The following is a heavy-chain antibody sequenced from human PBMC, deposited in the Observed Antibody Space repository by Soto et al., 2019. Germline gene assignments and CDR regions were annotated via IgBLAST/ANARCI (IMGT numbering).Heavy chain of an antibody. CDR2: IDPSDSYT. CDR1: GYSFTSYW. Sequence: PGESLKISCKGSGYSFTSYWISWVRQMPGKGLEWMGRIDPSDSYTNYSPSFQGHVTISADKSISTAYLQWSSLKASDTAMYYCARQAYSYGQSPYYYGMDVWGQGTTVTVSS. J-gene: IGHJ6*02. CDR3: ARQAYSYGQSPYYYGMDV. V-gene: IGHV5-10-1*01. D-gene: IGHD5-18*01.